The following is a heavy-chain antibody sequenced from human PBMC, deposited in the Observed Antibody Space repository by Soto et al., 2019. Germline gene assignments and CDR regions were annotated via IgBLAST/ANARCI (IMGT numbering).Heavy chain of an antibody. J-gene: IGHJ4*02. CDR3: ARGGWKLFDY. D-gene: IGHD6-19*01. CDR1: CGSISSYY. Sequence: SETLSLTCTVSCGSISSYYWSWIRQPPGKGLEWIGYIYYGGSTNYNPSLKSRVTISVDTPKNQFSLKLSSVTAADTAVYYCARGGWKLFDYWGQGTLVTVSS. V-gene: IGHV4-59*01. CDR2: IYYGGST.